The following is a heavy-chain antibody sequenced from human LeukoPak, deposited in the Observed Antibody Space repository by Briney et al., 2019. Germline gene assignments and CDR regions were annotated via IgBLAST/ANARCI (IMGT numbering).Heavy chain of an antibody. V-gene: IGHV2-70*11. J-gene: IGHJ4*02. CDR1: GFSLSTSGMC. Sequence: SGPTLVNPTQTLTLTCTFSGFSLSTSGMCVSWIRQPPGKALEWLARVDWDDDKYYSTSLKTSLTISKDTSKNQVVLTMTNMDPVDTATYYCARIHATAYCGGDCWYFDYWGQGTLVTVSS. CDR2: VDWDDDK. D-gene: IGHD2-21*02. CDR3: ARIHATAYCGGDCWYFDY.